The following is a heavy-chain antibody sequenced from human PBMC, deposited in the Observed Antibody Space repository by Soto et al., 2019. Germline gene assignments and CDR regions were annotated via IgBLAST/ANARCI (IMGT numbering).Heavy chain of an antibody. CDR2: ISAYNGNT. V-gene: IGHV1-18*01. D-gene: IGHD3-3*01. Sequence: ASVKVSCKASGYTFTSYGINWVRQAPGQGLEWMGWISAYNGNTNYAQNLQGRLTVTTDTSTTTSYMELRSLRSDDTAVYYCARNRAPVTIFGVVIAHTFDIWSQGTMVTVSS. J-gene: IGHJ3*02. CDR1: GYTFTSYG. CDR3: ARNRAPVTIFGVVIAHTFDI.